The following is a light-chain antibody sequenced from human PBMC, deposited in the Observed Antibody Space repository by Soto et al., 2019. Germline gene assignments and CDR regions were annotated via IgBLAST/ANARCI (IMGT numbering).Light chain of an antibody. J-gene: IGKJ1*01. CDR2: AAS. CDR1: QGIGNY. V-gene: IGKV1-17*03. CDR3: QHYNSYSEA. Sequence: DIQMTQSPSALSASIRDRVTITCRASQGIGNYVAWFQVKPGKVPKRLIYAASSLQSGVPSRFSGYGSGTEFTLTISSLQPDDFATYYCQHYNSYSEAFGQGTKVELK.